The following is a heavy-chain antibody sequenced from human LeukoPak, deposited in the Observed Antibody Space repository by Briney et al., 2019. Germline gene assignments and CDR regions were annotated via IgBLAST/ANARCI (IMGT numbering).Heavy chain of an antibody. Sequence: GGSLRLSCVASGFTVGSNYMSWVRQAPGKGLEWVSAIFSGGSTFYADSVTGRFTISRDNSKNTVYLEMNSLRAEDTAVYYCARDLKTSGWYGDFDYWGQGTLATVSS. J-gene: IGHJ4*02. D-gene: IGHD6-19*01. V-gene: IGHV3-53*01. CDR1: GFTVGSNY. CDR3: ARDLKTSGWYGDFDY. CDR2: IFSGGST.